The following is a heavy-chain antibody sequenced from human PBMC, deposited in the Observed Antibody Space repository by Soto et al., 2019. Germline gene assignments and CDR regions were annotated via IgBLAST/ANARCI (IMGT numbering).Heavy chain of an antibody. J-gene: IGHJ4*02. CDR2: ISFEGSYK. CDR1: GFAIRSNA. CDR3: AKSRPSVEKTGDYVQN. Sequence: GGSLRLSCEASGFAIRSNAIHWVRQAPGKGLEWVAVISFEGSYKYYADSVKGRFTISRDNSKNTLSLHMNSLTAEDTAKYYCAKSRPSVEKTGDYVQNWGQGTLVTVSS. D-gene: IGHD3-10*02. V-gene: IGHV3-30*04.